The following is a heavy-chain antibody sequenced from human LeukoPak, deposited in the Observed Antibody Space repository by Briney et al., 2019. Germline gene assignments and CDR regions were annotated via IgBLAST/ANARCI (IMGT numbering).Heavy chain of an antibody. CDR1: GGTFNSYS. CDR2: IIPVFGAT. D-gene: IGHD3-3*01. CDR3: AKTQNRNLWSALDI. Sequence: ASVKVSCKASGGTFNSYSISWVRQAPGQGLEWVGRIIPVFGATNYAQKFQGRVTITTDESTSTAYMELSSLRSEDSAVYYCAKTQNRNLWSALDIWGRGTVVTVSS. J-gene: IGHJ3*02. V-gene: IGHV1-69*05.